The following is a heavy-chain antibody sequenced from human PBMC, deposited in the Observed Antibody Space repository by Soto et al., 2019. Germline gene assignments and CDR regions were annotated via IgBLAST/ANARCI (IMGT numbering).Heavy chain of an antibody. CDR2: IYYSGST. D-gene: IGHD5-12*01. Sequence: SETLSLTCTVSGGSISSYYWSWIRQPPGKGLEWIGYIYYSGSTYYNPSLKSRVTISVDTSKNQFSLKLSSVTAADTAVYYCAASCVACGGFNYYGMDVWGQGTTVTVSS. J-gene: IGHJ6*02. CDR3: AASCVACGGFNYYGMDV. CDR1: GGSISSYY. V-gene: IGHV4-59*06.